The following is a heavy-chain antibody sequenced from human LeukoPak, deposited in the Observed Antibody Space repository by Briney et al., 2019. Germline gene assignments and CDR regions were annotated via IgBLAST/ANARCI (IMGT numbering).Heavy chain of an antibody. V-gene: IGHV4-59*11. CDR1: GGSISSHY. CDR2: IYYSGST. J-gene: IGHJ4*02. Sequence: PSETLSLTCTVSGGSISSHYWSWIRQPPGKGLEWIGYIYYSGSTNYNPSLKSRDTISVDTSKNQFSLKLSSVTAADTAVYYCARRVISSRYSHFDYWGQGTLVTVSS. CDR3: ARRVISSRYSHFDY. D-gene: IGHD6-13*01.